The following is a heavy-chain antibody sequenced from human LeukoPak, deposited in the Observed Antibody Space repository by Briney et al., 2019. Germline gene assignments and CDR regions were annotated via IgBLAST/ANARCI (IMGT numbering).Heavy chain of an antibody. V-gene: IGHV3-21*01. J-gene: IGHJ6*02. Sequence: GGSLRLSCAASGFTFGSYSMNWVRQAPGKGLEWVSSISSSSSYVYYADSVKGRFTISRDNAKNSLYLQMNSLRAEDTAVYYCARDATYCSSTSCPDYYYYGMDVWGQGTTVTVSS. CDR2: ISSSSSYV. D-gene: IGHD2-2*01. CDR3: ARDATYCSSTSCPDYYYYGMDV. CDR1: GFTFGSYS.